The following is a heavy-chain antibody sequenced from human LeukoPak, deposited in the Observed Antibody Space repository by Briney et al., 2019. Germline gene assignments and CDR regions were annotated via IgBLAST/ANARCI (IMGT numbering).Heavy chain of an antibody. CDR3: ARDSSDSSGYYYGLAFDI. V-gene: IGHV4-38-2*02. Sequence: SETLSLTCTVSGYSISSGYYWGWIRQPPGKGLERIGSIYYSGSTYYNPSLKSRVTISVDTSKNQFSLKLSSVTAADTAVYYCARDSSDSSGYYYGLAFDIWGQGTMVTVSS. D-gene: IGHD3-22*01. J-gene: IGHJ3*02. CDR1: GYSISSGYY. CDR2: IYYSGST.